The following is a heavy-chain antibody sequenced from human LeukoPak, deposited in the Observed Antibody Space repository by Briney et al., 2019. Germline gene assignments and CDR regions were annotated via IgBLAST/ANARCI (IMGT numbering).Heavy chain of an antibody. Sequence: PSEILSLNCTVFGGSVTSGSYYWSWIRQPPGKGLEWIGYIYYSGSTNYNPSLKSRVTISVDTSKNQFSLKLSSVTAADTAVYYCARESGCSGGSCYGRGFDYWGQGTLVTVSS. D-gene: IGHD2-15*01. CDR3: ARESGCSGGSCYGRGFDY. CDR1: GGSVTSGSYY. V-gene: IGHV4-61*01. J-gene: IGHJ4*02. CDR2: IYYSGST.